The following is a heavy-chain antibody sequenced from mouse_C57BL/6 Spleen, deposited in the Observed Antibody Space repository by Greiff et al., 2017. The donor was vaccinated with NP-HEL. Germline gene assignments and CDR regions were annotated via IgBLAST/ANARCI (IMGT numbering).Heavy chain of an antibody. V-gene: IGHV1-9*01. CDR3: AREPIITTVVDYCDY. D-gene: IGHD1-1*01. J-gene: IGHJ2*01. Sequence: VQLQQSGAELMKPGASVKLSCKATGYTFTGYWIEWVKQRPGHGLEWIGEILPGSGSTNYNEKFKGKATFTADTSSNTAYMQLSSLTTEDSAIYFCAREPIITTVVDYCDYWGQGTTLTVSS. CDR2: ILPGSGST. CDR1: GYTFTGYW.